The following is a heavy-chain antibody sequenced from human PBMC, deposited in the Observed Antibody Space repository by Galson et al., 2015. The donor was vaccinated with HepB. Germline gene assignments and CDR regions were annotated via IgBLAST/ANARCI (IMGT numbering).Heavy chain of an antibody. D-gene: IGHD5-24*01. CDR1: GGSFSGYY. CDR2: INHSGST. CDR3: ARGVRWLQFEPFDY. J-gene: IGHJ4*02. V-gene: IGHV4-34*01. Sequence: TLSLTCAVYGGSFSGYYWSWIRQPPGKGLEWIGEINHSGSTNYNPSLKSRVTISVDTSKNQFSLKLSSVTAADTAVYYCARGVRWLQFEPFDYWGQGTLVTVSS.